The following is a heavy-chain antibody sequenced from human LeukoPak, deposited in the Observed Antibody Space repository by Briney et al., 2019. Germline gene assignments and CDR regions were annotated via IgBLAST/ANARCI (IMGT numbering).Heavy chain of an antibody. CDR1: GFTFDDYG. CDR2: ISGSGGST. D-gene: IGHD2-2*01. CDR3: AKDPYIVSSTSQNWFDP. Sequence: GGSLRLSCAASGFTFDDYGMSWVRQAPGKGLEWVSAISGSGGSTYYADSVKGRFTISRDNSKNTLYLQMNSLRAEDTAVYYCAKDPYIVSSTSQNWFDPWGQGTLVTVSS. V-gene: IGHV3-23*01. J-gene: IGHJ5*02.